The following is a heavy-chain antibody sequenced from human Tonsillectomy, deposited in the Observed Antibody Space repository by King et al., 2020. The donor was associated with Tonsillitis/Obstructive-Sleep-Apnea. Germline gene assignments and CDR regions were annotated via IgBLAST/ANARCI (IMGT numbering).Heavy chain of an antibody. J-gene: IGHJ4*02. Sequence: QLVQSGAEVKKPGASVKVSCKASGYTFTNYAMHWVRQAPGQRLEWMGWINAGNGNTKYSQKFQGRVTITRDTSASTAYMELSSLRSEDTAVYYCASSYSGSLEDYFDYWGQGTLVTVSS. CDR1: GYTFTNYA. V-gene: IGHV1-3*01. D-gene: IGHD1-26*01. CDR3: ASSYSGSLEDYFDY. CDR2: INAGNGNT.